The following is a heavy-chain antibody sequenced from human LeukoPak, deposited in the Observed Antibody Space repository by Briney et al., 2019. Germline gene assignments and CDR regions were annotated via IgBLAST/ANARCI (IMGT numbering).Heavy chain of an antibody. CDR1: GGSISSGSYY. J-gene: IGHJ3*02. CDR2: IYTSGST. V-gene: IGHV4-61*02. CDR3: ARRIRFLEWPQEDAFDI. Sequence: PSETLSLTCTVSGGSISSGSYYWSWIRQPAGKGLEWIGRIYTSGSTNYNPSLKSRVTISVDTSKNQFSLKLSSVTAADTAVYYCARRIRFLEWPQEDAFDIWGQGTMVTVSS. D-gene: IGHD3-3*01.